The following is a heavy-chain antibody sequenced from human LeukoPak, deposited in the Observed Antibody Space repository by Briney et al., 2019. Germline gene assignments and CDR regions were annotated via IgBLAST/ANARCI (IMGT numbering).Heavy chain of an antibody. Sequence: PSETLSLTCAVSGASISSHYWSWIRQPPGKGLEWIGYTSGSISDNPSLKSRVAVSVDPPQNQVSLSLTSVTAADTAVYYCARVLAIFGLDTTDFYMGVWGKGTTVTVSS. CDR2: TSGSI. D-gene: IGHD3/OR15-3a*01. CDR3: ARVLAIFGLDTTDFYMGV. J-gene: IGHJ6*03. CDR1: GASISSHY. V-gene: IGHV4-59*11.